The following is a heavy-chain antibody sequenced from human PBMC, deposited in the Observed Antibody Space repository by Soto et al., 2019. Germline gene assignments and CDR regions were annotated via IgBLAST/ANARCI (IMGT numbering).Heavy chain of an antibody. CDR1: GGSISGYY. V-gene: IGHV4-59*08. D-gene: IGHD6-13*01. Sequence: SETLSLTCTVSGGSISGYYWSWIRQPPGKGLEWIGYIYYSGSTNYNPSLKSRVTISVDPSKNQFSLKLTSVTAADMAMYYCARPKTIGAAAGKGWFDPWGQGTLVTVSS. CDR2: IYYSGST. CDR3: ARPKTIGAAAGKGWFDP. J-gene: IGHJ5*02.